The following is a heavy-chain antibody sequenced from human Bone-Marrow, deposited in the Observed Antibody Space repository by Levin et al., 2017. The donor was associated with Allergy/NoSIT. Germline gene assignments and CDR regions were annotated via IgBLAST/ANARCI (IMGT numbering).Heavy chain of an antibody. CDR1: GFTFSGYT. CDR2: ISYSSNYI. V-gene: IGHV3-21*01. Sequence: GESLKISCAASGFTFSGYTMNWVRQAPGKGLEWVSSISYSSNYIYYADSVKGRFTISRDNAKNSLYLQMNSLRAEDTAVYYCAPPPPLAAAGGVYFDFWGQGTLVTVSS. CDR3: APPPPLAAAGGVYFDF. J-gene: IGHJ4*02. D-gene: IGHD6-13*01.